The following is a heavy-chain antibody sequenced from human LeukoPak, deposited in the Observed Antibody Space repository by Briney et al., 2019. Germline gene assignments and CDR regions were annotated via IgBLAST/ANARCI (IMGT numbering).Heavy chain of an antibody. D-gene: IGHD3-16*01. J-gene: IGHJ3*02. CDR3: ARHDPITVDAFDI. Sequence: SETLSLTCTVSGGSINNYYWNWIRQPAGKGLQWIGRINTSGKTDYDPSLMSRVTMSVDTSKSQFSLDLSSVTAADTAVYYCARHDPITVDAFDIWGQGTMVTVSS. V-gene: IGHV4-4*07. CDR1: GGSINNYY. CDR2: INTSGKT.